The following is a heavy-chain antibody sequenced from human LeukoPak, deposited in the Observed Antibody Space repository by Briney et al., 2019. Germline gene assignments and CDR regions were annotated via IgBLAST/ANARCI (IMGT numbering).Heavy chain of an antibody. J-gene: IGHJ4*02. Sequence: AETLSPTCAVYGGFFSGYYWNWIRQPPGKGLEWIGEIDHSGSTNYNPSLKSRLTISVDTSKNQFSLKLSSVTAADTAVYYCAREYYGDNNWGQGTLVTVSS. D-gene: IGHD4-17*01. V-gene: IGHV4-34*01. CDR1: GGFFSGYY. CDR3: AREYYGDNN. CDR2: IDHSGST.